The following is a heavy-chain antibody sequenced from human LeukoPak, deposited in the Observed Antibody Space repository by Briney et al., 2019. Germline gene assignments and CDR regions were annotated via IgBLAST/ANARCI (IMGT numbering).Heavy chain of an antibody. CDR2: IKNKHEGGTT. J-gene: IGHJ4*02. CDR3: CFGDYGDF. D-gene: IGHD4-17*01. V-gene: IGHV3-15*05. Sequence: GGSLRLSCAASGFSFSEKYMCWVRQAPGKGLEWIGRIKNKHEGGTTHYAPPVKGRFTISRDDSRNTLYLQMNNMNTEDTAVYYCCFGDYGDFWGQGTLVTVSS. CDR1: GFSFSEKY.